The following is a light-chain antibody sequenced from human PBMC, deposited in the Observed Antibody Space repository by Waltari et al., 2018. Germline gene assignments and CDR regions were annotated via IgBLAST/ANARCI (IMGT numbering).Light chain of an antibody. V-gene: IGKV1-5*03. J-gene: IGKJ1*01. CDR3: QHYNSFSRT. Sequence: DFQMILSPSTLSAFVGDRVTLTCRASQSITNWLAWYQQRPGKAPKLLVYKASNLKSNVPSRFSGSGSGTEFTLTITSLQPDDVATYYCQHYNSFSRTFGQGTKVQIK. CDR2: KAS. CDR1: QSITNW.